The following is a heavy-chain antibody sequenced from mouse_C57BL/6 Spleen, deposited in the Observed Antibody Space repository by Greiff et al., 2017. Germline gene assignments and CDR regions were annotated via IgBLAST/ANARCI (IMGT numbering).Heavy chain of an antibody. Sequence: QVQLQQPGAELVKPGASVKLSCKASGYTFTSYWMQWVKQRPGQGLEWIGEIDPSDSYTNYNQKFKGKATLTVDTSSSTAYMQLSSLTSEDSAVYYCARPHGSSYVGYWGQGTTLTVSS. CDR1: GYTFTSYW. CDR2: IDPSDSYT. V-gene: IGHV1-50*01. J-gene: IGHJ2*01. D-gene: IGHD1-1*01. CDR3: ARPHGSSYVGY.